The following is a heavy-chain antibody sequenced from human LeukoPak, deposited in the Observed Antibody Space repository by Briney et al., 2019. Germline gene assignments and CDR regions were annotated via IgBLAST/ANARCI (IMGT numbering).Heavy chain of an antibody. CDR1: GFTFSSYE. V-gene: IGHV3-48*03. J-gene: IGHJ4*02. D-gene: IGHD3-10*01. CDR2: ISSSGSTI. Sequence: GGSLRLSCAASGFTFSSYEMNWVRQAPGKGLGWVSYISSSGSTIYYADSVKGRFTISRDNAKNSLYLQMNSLRAEDTAVYYCARDVGITVLRGVSHEGDYWGQGTLVTVSS. CDR3: ARDVGITVLRGVSHEGDY.